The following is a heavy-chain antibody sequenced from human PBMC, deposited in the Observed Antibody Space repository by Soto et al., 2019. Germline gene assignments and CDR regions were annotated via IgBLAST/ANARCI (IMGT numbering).Heavy chain of an antibody. CDR2: IYYSGIT. CDR3: ARGPPMIH. CDR1: GGSIRSGTYY. J-gene: IGHJ4*02. Sequence: SETLSLTCTVSGGSIRSGTYYWSWIRQHPGKGLEWIGYIYYSGITNYNPSLKSRVTISVDTSKNQFSLKLSSVTAADTAVYYCARGPPMIHWGQGTLVTVSS. D-gene: IGHD3-22*01. V-gene: IGHV4-31*03.